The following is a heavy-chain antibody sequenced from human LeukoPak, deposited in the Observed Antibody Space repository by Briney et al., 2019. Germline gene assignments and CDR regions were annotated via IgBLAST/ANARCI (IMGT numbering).Heavy chain of an antibody. CDR2: ISYDGSNK. CDR3: ARDQGRNLDY. V-gene: IGHV3-30-3*01. J-gene: IGHJ4*02. Sequence: PGGSLRLSCAASGFTFSSYAMHWVRQAPGKGLEWVAVISYDGSNKYYADSVKGRFTISRDNSKNTLYLQMNSLRAEDTAVYYCARDQGRNLDYWGQGTLVTVSS. D-gene: IGHD1-14*01. CDR1: GFTFSSYA.